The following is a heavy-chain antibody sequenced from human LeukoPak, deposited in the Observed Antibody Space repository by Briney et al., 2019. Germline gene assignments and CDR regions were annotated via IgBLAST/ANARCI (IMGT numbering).Heavy chain of an antibody. D-gene: IGHD3-3*01. J-gene: IGHJ6*02. CDR2: IYYSGST. CDR1: GDSISSSY. CDR3: ARDTSYYYGMDV. Sequence: SETLSLTCTVSGDSISSSYWSWIRQPPGKGLEWIGYIYYSGSTNYNPSLKSRVTISVDTSKNQFSLKLSSVTAADTAVYYCARDTSYYYGMDVWGQGTTVTVSS. V-gene: IGHV4-59*01.